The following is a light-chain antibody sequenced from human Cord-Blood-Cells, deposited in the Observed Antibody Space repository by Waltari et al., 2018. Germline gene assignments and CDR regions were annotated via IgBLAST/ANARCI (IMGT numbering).Light chain of an antibody. V-gene: IGLV2-11*01. CDR3: CSYAGSYTLV. CDR1: TSDVGGYNY. CDR2: DVS. J-gene: IGLJ2*01. Sequence: QSALTQPRPVSGSPGQSGTISCTGTTSDVGGYNYVPGSQQHPGKAPKLMIYDVSKRPSGVPDRFSGSKSGNTASLTISGLQAEDEADYYCCSYAGSYTLVFGGGTKLTVL.